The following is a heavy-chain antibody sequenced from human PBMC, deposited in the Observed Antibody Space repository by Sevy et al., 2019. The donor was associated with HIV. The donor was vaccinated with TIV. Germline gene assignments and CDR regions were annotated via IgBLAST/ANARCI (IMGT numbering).Heavy chain of an antibody. D-gene: IGHD1-1*01. CDR2: IKSNSDGGRT. CDR3: ATAPGTGH. V-gene: IGHV3-15*01. Sequence: GGSLRLSCEASGFILKSFWIHWVRQAPGKGLEWVGRIKSNSDGGRTDYAAPVEGRFTMSRDDSENRVYLQINNLKADDTAVYYCATAPGTGHWGQGTLVTVSS. CDR1: GFILKSFW. J-gene: IGHJ4*02.